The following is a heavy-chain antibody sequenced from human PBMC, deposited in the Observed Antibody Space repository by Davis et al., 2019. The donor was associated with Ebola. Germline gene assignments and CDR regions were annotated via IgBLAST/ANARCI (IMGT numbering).Heavy chain of an antibody. D-gene: IGHD2-2*01. V-gene: IGHV3-23*01. CDR1: GFTFSSYA. CDR3: ASQGGCISSTCFYYYYYAMDV. J-gene: IGHJ6*02. Sequence: GESLKISCAASGFTFSSYAMSWVRQAPGKGLEWVSAISGSGGSTYYADSVKGRFTISRDNSKDTLYLQMNSLRAEDTAVYYCASQGGCISSTCFYYYYYAMDVWGQGTTVTVSS. CDR2: ISGSGGST.